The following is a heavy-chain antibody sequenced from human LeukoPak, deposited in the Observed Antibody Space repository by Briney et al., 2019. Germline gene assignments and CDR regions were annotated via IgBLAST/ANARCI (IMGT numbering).Heavy chain of an antibody. CDR2: IYYSGST. J-gene: IGHJ4*02. CDR1: GGSISSYY. CDR3: ARSGIAAAGAEY. Sequence: SETLSLTCTVSGGSISSYYWSWIRQPPGKGLEWIGYIYYSGSTNYNPSLKSRVTISVDTSKNQFSLKLSSVTAADTAVYYCARSGIAAAGAEYWGQGTLVTVSS. V-gene: IGHV4-59*08. D-gene: IGHD6-13*01.